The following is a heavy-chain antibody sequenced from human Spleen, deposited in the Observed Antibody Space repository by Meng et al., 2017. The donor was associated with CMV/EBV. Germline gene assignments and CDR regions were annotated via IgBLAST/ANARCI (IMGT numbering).Heavy chain of an antibody. V-gene: IGHV1-2*02. Sequence: ASVKVSCKASGYTFAAYYMHWMRQAPGQGLEWMGWINPNSGDTNYAQKFQGRVTMTRDTSISTAYMELSRLGSDDTAVYYCARHLGSYYYGMDVWGQGTTVTVSS. CDR2: INPNSGDT. CDR1: GYTFAAYY. D-gene: IGHD3-10*01. J-gene: IGHJ6*02. CDR3: ARHLGSYYYGMDV.